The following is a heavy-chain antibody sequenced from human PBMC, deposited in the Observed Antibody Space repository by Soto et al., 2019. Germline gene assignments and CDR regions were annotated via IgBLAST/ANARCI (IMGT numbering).Heavy chain of an antibody. CDR1: GFTFSNYY. Sequence: EAQLVESGGALVQPGGSLRLSCAASGFTFSNYYMTWVRQAPGKGLQWVASINQDGSEKYSVDSVKGRFTISRDNGKNSVYLQMNSPRVEDTAVYYCARYVGEIWGHGTKVTVSS. CDR3: ARYVGEI. V-gene: IGHV3-7*05. J-gene: IGHJ3*02. D-gene: IGHD2-15*01. CDR2: INQDGSEK.